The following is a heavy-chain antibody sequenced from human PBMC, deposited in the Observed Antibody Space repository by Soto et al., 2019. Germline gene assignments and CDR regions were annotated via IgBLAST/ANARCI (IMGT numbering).Heavy chain of an antibody. V-gene: IGHV1-18*01. CDR1: GYTFTNYG. D-gene: IGHD3-22*01. Sequence: QVQLVQSGAEVKKPGATGKVSCKASGYTFTNYGIIWVRQAPGQGLEWMGWINANNGNTDYVQKIQGRVTMTTDTSTSTAYMELRSLRSDDTAVYYCARGPYYYDSSGPLKFDYWGQGTLVTVSS. J-gene: IGHJ4*02. CDR2: INANNGNT. CDR3: ARGPYYYDSSGPLKFDY.